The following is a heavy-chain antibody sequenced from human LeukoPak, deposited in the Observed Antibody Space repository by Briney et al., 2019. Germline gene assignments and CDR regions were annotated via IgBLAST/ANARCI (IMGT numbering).Heavy chain of an antibody. CDR1: GGSRINAGW. CDR2: IFHSGST. J-gene: IGHJ6*02. Sequence: KPSETLSLTCDVSGGSRINAGWWSWVRQPPGKGLEWIGEIFHSGSTKYNPSLESRVTISVDKSNHQFTLEMNSVTAADTAIYYCARDLGYYYGLDIWSRGTTVTVSS. V-gene: IGHV4-4*02. D-gene: IGHD3-16*01. CDR3: ARDLGYYYGLDI.